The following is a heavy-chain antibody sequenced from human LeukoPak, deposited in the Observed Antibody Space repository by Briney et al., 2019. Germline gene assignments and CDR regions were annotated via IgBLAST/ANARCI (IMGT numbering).Heavy chain of an antibody. D-gene: IGHD6-19*01. V-gene: IGHV4-59*01. CDR1: GGPISSYY. CDR2: IYYSGST. CDR3: ARESLAWGSGWAYYYYYGMDV. J-gene: IGHJ6*02. Sequence: PSETLSLTCTVSGGPISSYYWSWIRQPPGKGLEWIGYIYYSGSTNYNPSLKSRVTISVDTSKNQFSLKLSSVTAADTAVYYCARESLAWGSGWAYYYYYGMDVWGQGTTVTVSS.